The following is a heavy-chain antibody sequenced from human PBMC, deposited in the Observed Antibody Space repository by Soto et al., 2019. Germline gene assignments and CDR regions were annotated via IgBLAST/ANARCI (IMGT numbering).Heavy chain of an antibody. CDR3: AKSLVGATRCLNY. Sequence: EVQLLESGGGLVQPGGSLRLSCAASGVSFSSYAMSWVRQAPGNGLEWVSAISGSGGSTYYADSVKGRFTISRDNSKNTLYLQMNSLRAEDTVVYYYAKSLVGATRCLNYWGQGTLVTVSS. D-gene: IGHD2-15*01. V-gene: IGHV3-23*01. CDR1: GVSFSSYA. CDR2: ISGSGGST. J-gene: IGHJ4*02.